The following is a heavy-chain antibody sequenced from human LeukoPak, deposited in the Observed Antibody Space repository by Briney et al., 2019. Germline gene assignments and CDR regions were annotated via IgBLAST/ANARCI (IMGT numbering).Heavy chain of an antibody. Sequence: GESLKISCKGSGYSFTSYWIGWVRQMPGKGLEGMGIIYPGDSDTKYSPSFQGQVTISADKSISTAYLQWSSLKASDTAMYYCARPSGYYSHGDAFDIWGQGTMVTVSS. V-gene: IGHV5-51*01. CDR2: IYPGDSDT. D-gene: IGHD3-22*01. CDR3: ARPSGYYSHGDAFDI. J-gene: IGHJ3*02. CDR1: GYSFTSYW.